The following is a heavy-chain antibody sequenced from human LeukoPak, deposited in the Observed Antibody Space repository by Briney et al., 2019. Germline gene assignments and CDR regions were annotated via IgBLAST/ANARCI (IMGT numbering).Heavy chain of an antibody. J-gene: IGHJ6*03. D-gene: IGHD2-2*02. Sequence: GGSLRLSCAASGFTFSSYAMHWVRQAPGKGLEYVSAISSNGGSTYYANSVKGRFTISRDNSKNTLYLQMGSLRAEDMAVYYCAKDLGYCSSTSCYIYYMDVWGKGTTVTISS. CDR3: AKDLGYCSSTSCYIYYMDV. V-gene: IGHV3-64*01. CDR1: GFTFSSYA. CDR2: ISSNGGST.